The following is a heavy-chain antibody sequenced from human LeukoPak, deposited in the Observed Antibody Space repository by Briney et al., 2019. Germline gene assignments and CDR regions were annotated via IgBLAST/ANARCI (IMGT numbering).Heavy chain of an antibody. V-gene: IGHV3-30-3*01. CDR3: ARSYSNHLFGMDV. CDR2: ISYDGSNK. D-gene: IGHD4-11*01. CDR1: GFTFSSYA. Sequence: PGRSLRLSCAASGFTFSSYAMHWVRQAPGKGLEWVAVISYDGSNKYYADSVKGRFTISRDNSKNTLYLQMNSLRAEDTAVYYCARSYSNHLFGMDVWGQGTAVTVSS. J-gene: IGHJ6*02.